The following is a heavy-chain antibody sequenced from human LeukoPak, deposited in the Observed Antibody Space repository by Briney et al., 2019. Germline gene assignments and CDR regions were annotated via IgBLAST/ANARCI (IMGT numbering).Heavy chain of an antibody. CDR3: ATETWLTTEGLDP. D-gene: IGHD4-11*01. V-gene: IGHV4-39*07. Sequence: SSETLSLTCTVSGGSINSSSFYWTWLRQPPGRGLEYIGNIYYSGSTYYNPSLNNRVSISINTSKNQFSLGLNSLTAADTAIYYCATETWLTTEGLDPWGQGTLVTVSS. CDR1: GGSINSSSFY. J-gene: IGHJ5*02. CDR2: IYYSGST.